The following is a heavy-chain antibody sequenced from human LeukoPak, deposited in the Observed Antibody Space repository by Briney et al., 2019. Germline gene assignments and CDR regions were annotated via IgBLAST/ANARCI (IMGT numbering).Heavy chain of an antibody. CDR3: ARLRLIAAAGTTD. J-gene: IGHJ4*02. D-gene: IGHD6-13*01. Sequence: PSETLSLTCTVSGGSISSSSYYWGWIRQPPGKGLEWIGSIYYSGSTYYNPSLKSRVTISVDTSKNQFSLKLSSVTAADTAVYYCARLRLIAAAGTTDWGQGTLVTVSS. CDR2: IYYSGST. CDR1: GGSISSSSYY. V-gene: IGHV4-39*01.